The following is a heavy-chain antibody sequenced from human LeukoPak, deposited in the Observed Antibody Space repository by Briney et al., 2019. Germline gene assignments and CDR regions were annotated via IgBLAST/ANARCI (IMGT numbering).Heavy chain of an antibody. CDR3: ATYLYGDYGYYYFDY. D-gene: IGHD4-17*01. CDR2: IYHGGAT. Sequence: SGTLSLTCAVSGASITSNHWWSWACQAPGEGLEWIGEIYHGGATTYNPSLKSRVTMSVDKSKNEFSLSLRSVTAADTAVYYCATYLYGDYGYYYFDYWGPGTLVTVSS. J-gene: IGHJ4*02. V-gene: IGHV4-4*02. CDR1: GASITSNHW.